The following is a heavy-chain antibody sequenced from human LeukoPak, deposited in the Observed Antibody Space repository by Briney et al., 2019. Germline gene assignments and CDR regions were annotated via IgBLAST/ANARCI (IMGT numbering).Heavy chain of an antibody. V-gene: IGHV3-74*01. D-gene: IGHD5-24*01. J-gene: IGHJ4*02. CDR1: GFPFSTYW. CDR2: IKTDGRST. CDR3: ARFLRWLQSFDY. Sequence: GGSLRLSCAASGFPFSTYWVHWVRQAPGKGLVWVSRIKTDGRSTTYADSVEGRFTISRDNAKDTLFLQMNSLRAEDTAVYYCARFLRWLQSFDYWGQGTLVSVSS.